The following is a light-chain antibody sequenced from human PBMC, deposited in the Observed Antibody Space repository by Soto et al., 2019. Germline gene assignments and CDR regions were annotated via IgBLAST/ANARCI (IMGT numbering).Light chain of an antibody. J-gene: IGKJ1*01. V-gene: IGKV1-39*01. Sequence: DIQMTQSPSSLSASVGDRVTITCRASQSISSYLNWYQQKPGKAPKLLIYAASSLQSGVPSRFSGSGSETAFTLTISSLQPEDFAIYYCQQRSSTPWTFGQGTKVKIK. CDR3: QQRSSTPWT. CDR2: AAS. CDR1: QSISSY.